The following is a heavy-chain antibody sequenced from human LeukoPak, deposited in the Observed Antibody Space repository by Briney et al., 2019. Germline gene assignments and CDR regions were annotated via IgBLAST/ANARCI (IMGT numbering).Heavy chain of an antibody. D-gene: IGHD3-22*01. Sequence: ASVKVSCKASGGTFSSYAVSWVRQAPGQGLEWMGRIIPIFGTANYAQKLQGRVTMTTDTSTSTAYMELRSLRSDDTAVYYCARDRAKYYYDSSGYYWFDCWGQGTLVTVSS. V-gene: IGHV1-69*05. CDR3: ARDRAKYYYDSSGYYWFDC. J-gene: IGHJ4*02. CDR1: GGTFSSYA. CDR2: IIPIFGTA.